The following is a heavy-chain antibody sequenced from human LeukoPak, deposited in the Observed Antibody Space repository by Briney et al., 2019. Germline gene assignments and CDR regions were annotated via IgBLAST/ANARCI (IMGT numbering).Heavy chain of an antibody. V-gene: IGHV1-2*02. J-gene: IGHJ4*02. D-gene: IGHD2-2*01. Sequence: ASVKVSCKASGYTFSGYYMHWVRQAPGQGLEWMGWINPNSGGTNYAQKFQGRVTMTRDTSISTAYMELSRLSSDDTAVYYCAGDSCSSTSCPSIDDYWGQGTLVTVSS. CDR1: GYTFSGYY. CDR2: INPNSGGT. CDR3: AGDSCSSTSCPSIDDY.